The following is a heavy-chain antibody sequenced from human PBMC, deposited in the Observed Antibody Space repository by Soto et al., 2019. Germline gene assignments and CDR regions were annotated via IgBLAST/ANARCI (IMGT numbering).Heavy chain of an antibody. D-gene: IGHD3-10*01. CDR2: VYPGDSAT. Sequence: GESLKISCKTSGYKFTNFWIGWVRQMPGKGLEWMGIVYPGDSATRYSPSFQGQVTISADKSISTAYLQWNSLKASDTAMYYCARRGFDCGSRSYVRFDPWGQGTQVTVSS. J-gene: IGHJ5*02. V-gene: IGHV5-51*01. CDR1: GYKFTNFW. CDR3: ARRGFDCGSRSYVRFDP.